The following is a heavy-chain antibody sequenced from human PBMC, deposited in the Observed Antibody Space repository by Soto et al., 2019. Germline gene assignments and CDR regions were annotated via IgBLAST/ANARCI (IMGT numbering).Heavy chain of an antibody. CDR2: ITTSSDV. CDR1: GFTFSRYS. J-gene: IGHJ3*02. Sequence: DVPLVESGGGLVKPGGSLRLSCAASGFTFSRYSMTWVRQTPGKGLEWVSSITTSSDVYYADSLKGRFTISRDNAKNSLSLQMNSLRAEDTAVYYCATDYYFDTSARIGAFDIWGQGTMVTVSS. CDR3: ATDYYFDTSARIGAFDI. V-gene: IGHV3-21*01. D-gene: IGHD3-22*01.